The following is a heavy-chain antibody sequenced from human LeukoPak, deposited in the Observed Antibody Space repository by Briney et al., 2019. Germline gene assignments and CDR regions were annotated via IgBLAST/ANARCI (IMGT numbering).Heavy chain of an antibody. CDR1: GISFSGHW. Sequence: GGSLRLACATSGISFSGHWMHWVRQAPGKGLVWVAHISRDGSSTTYADSVKGRFTISRDNAKNTLYLQMNSLRAEDTAVYYCARASMTGGAAGPLDAFDIWGQGTMVTVSS. D-gene: IGHD6-13*01. CDR3: ARASMTGGAAGPLDAFDI. J-gene: IGHJ3*02. V-gene: IGHV3-74*01. CDR2: ISRDGSST.